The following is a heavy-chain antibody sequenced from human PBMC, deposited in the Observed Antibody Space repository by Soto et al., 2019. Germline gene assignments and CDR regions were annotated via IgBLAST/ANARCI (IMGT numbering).Heavy chain of an antibody. CDR3: ARRTKLLWFGDRLGWFDT. D-gene: IGHD3-10*01. Sequence: PSETLSLTCAVYGGSFSGYYWSWIRQPPGKGLEWIGEINHSGSTNYNPSLKSRVTISVDTSKNQFSLKLSSVTAADTAVYYCARRTKLLWFGDRLGWFDTWGQGTLVTVS. V-gene: IGHV4-34*01. CDR1: GGSFSGYY. J-gene: IGHJ5*02. CDR2: INHSGST.